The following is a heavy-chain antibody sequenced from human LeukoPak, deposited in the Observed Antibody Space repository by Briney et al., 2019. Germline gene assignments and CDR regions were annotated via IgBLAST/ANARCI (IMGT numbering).Heavy chain of an antibody. CDR2: INPSGGST. J-gene: IGHJ6*03. Sequence: ASVKVSCKASGYTFTSYYMHWARQATGQGLEWMGIINPSGGSTSYAQKFQGRVTMTRDTSTSTVYMELSSLRSEDTAVYYCASHPGIAAAAPAWYMDVWGKGTTVTVSS. V-gene: IGHV1-46*03. CDR3: ASHPGIAAAAPAWYMDV. CDR1: GYTFTSYY. D-gene: IGHD6-13*01.